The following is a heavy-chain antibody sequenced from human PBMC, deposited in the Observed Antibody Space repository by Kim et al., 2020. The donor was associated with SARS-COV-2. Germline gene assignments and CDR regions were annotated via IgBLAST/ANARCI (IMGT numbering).Heavy chain of an antibody. CDR2: INRSGGT. V-gene: IGHV4-34*01. Sequence: SETLSLTCGFYGGSVSGNYWSWIRQPPGMGLEWIGEINRSGGTDYNPSLESRVTISIDASKNQISLKVTSVTAADTAMYYCARLHGGGIVWGQGTLVTVS. CDR1: GGSVSGNY. J-gene: IGHJ4*02. D-gene: IGHD3-16*01. CDR3: ARLHGGGIV.